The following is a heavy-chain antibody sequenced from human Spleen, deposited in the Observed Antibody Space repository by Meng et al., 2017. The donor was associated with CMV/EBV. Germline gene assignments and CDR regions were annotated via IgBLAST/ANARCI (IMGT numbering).Heavy chain of an antibody. Sequence: TVSSGPMDSGAYCWSWIRQHPEKGLEWIGYTYYDGSTHYNPSLRSRAAISVDTSKNQFSLRLNSVTAADTAVYYCARQAPDNWVDPWGQGALVTVSS. CDR1: SGPMDSGAYC. V-gene: IGHV4-31*03. CDR2: TYYDGST. CDR3: ARQAPDNWVDP. J-gene: IGHJ5*01.